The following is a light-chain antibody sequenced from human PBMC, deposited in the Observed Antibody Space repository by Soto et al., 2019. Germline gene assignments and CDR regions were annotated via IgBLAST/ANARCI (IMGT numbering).Light chain of an antibody. Sequence: DIQMTQSPSSLSASVGDRVTITCRASQNISIYLNWYQQKPGKAPKLLIYTVSNLQSGVPSRFSADGSGTDFTLTISSLQPEDFAPYYCQQSSSTPPFPCGPGTKVYIK. CDR2: TVS. J-gene: IGKJ3*01. V-gene: IGKV1-39*01. CDR1: QNISIY. CDR3: QQSSSTPPFP.